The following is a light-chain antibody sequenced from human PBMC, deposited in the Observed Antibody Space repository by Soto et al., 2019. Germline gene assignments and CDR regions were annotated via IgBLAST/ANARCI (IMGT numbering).Light chain of an antibody. Sequence: PGERATLSCRASQSVSSSYLAWYQQKPGQAPRLLIFGASSRATGIPDRFSGSGSGTDFTLTISRLEPEDFAVYYCQQYGSSPYTFGQGTKLEIK. CDR3: QQYGSSPYT. CDR2: GAS. J-gene: IGKJ2*01. V-gene: IGKV3-20*01. CDR1: QSVSSSY.